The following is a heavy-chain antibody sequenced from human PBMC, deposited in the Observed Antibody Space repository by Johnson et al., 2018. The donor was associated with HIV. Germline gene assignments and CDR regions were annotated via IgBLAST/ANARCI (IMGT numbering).Heavy chain of an antibody. V-gene: IGHV3-30-3*01. CDR3: AREVGYSDAFDI. J-gene: IGHJ3*02. D-gene: IGHD2-15*01. CDR1: GFTFSSYA. CDR2: ISYDGSNK. Sequence: QVQVVESGGGVVQPGRSLRLSCAASGFTFSSYAMHWVRQAPGKGLEWVAVISYDGSNKYYADSVKGRFTISRDNSKNTLYLQMNSLRAEDTAVYYCAREVGYSDAFDIWGQGTMVTVSS.